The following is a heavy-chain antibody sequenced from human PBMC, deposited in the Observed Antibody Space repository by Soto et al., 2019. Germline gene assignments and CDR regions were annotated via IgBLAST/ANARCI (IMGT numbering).Heavy chain of an antibody. Sequence: QVKLVQSGAEVKKPGASVKVSCKASGYTFTSYAMHWVRQAPGQRLEWMGWINAGNGNTKYSQKFQGRVTITRDTSASTAYMELSSLRSEDTAVYYCARSPVGYIDFDYWGQGALVTVSS. CDR3: ARSPVGYIDFDY. V-gene: IGHV1-3*01. J-gene: IGHJ4*02. D-gene: IGHD5-12*01. CDR2: INAGNGNT. CDR1: GYTFTSYA.